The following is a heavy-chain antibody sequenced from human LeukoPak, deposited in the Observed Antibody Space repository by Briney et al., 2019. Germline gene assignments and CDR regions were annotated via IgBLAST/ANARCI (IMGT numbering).Heavy chain of an antibody. J-gene: IGHJ4*02. Sequence: KSSETLSLTSAVHGGSFCGYYWSWIRPPPGHGLKWIGELNHSGSTNSNPSLKRRVTISVDTSKTQFSLQMRLVSAAHTAVYYCASNPRTYLGGDCSTLTDYWGQGNLVTVSS. CDR3: ASNPRTYLGGDCSTLTDY. CDR1: GGSFCGYY. D-gene: IGHD2-21*02. V-gene: IGHV4-34*01. CDR2: LNHSGST.